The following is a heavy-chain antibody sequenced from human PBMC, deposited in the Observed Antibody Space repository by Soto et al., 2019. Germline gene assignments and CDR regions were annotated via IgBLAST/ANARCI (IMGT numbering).Heavy chain of an antibody. D-gene: IGHD6-13*01. CDR3: ARFPFSTSSWSNPRYFDS. Sequence: SETLSLTCAVYSGSFSGYYWSWIRPSPGKGLEWIGEITHRGFTNYNPSLKSRVTMSADTSKNHFSLNLTSVTAADTAVYYCARFPFSTSSWSNPRYFDSWGQGTLVTVSS. CDR1: SGSFSGYY. CDR2: ITHRGFT. V-gene: IGHV4-34*01. J-gene: IGHJ4*02.